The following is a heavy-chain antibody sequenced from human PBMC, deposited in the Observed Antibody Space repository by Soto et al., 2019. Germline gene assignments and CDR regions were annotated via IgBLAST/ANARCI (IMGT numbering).Heavy chain of an antibody. CDR2: IVVGSGNT. V-gene: IGHV1-58*01. D-gene: IGHD2-2*01. J-gene: IGHJ6*02. CDR1: GFTFTSSA. Sequence: GASVKVSCKASGFTFTSSAVQWVRQARGQRLEWIGWIVVGSGNTNYAQKFQERVTITRDMSTSTAYMELSSLRSEDTAVYYCAADRESRAQPASHYYGMDVWGQGTSVTVSS. CDR3: AADRESRAQPASHYYGMDV.